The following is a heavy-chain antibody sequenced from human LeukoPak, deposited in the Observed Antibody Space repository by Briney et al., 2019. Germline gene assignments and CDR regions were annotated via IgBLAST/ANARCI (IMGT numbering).Heavy chain of an antibody. D-gene: IGHD3-3*01. CDR3: ARGAEYYDFWSGYSGWFDP. J-gene: IGHJ5*02. CDR1: GGSISSYY. V-gene: IGHV4-59*01. Sequence: PSETLSLTCTVSGGSISSYYWSWIRQPPGKGLEWIGYIYYSGSTNYNPSLKSRVTISVDTSKNQFSLKLSSVTAADTAVYYCARGAEYYDFWSGYSGWFDPWGQGTLVTVSS. CDR2: IYYSGST.